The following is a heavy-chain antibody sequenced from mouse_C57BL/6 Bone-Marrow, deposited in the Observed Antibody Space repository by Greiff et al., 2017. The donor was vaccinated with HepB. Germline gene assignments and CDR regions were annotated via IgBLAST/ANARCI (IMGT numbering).Heavy chain of an antibody. Sequence: VKLMESGAELVKPGASVKMSCKASGYTFTSYWITWVKPRPGQGLEWIGDIYPGSGSTNYNEKFKSKATLTVDTSSSTAYMQLSSLTSEDSAVYYCARPDYYGSSAWFAYWGQGTLVTVSA. J-gene: IGHJ3*01. CDR2: IYPGSGST. V-gene: IGHV1-55*01. CDR1: GYTFTSYW. CDR3: ARPDYYGSSAWFAY. D-gene: IGHD1-1*01.